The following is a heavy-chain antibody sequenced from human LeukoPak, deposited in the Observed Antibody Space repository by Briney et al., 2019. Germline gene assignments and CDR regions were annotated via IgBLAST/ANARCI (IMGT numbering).Heavy chain of an antibody. Sequence: GRSLRLSCAASGFTFSSYAMHWVRQAPGKGLEWVAVISYDGSNKYYADSVKGRFTISRDNSKNTLYLQMNSLRAEDTAVFYCARAPNGSGFGRDWGQGTLFTVPS. CDR1: GFTFSSYA. V-gene: IGHV3-30*01. CDR3: ARAPNGSGFGRD. J-gene: IGHJ4*02. CDR2: ISYDGSNK. D-gene: IGHD3-3*01.